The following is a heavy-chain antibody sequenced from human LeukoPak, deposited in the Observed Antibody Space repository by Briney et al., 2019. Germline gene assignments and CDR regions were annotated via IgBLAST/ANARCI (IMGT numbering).Heavy chain of an antibody. CDR1: GGSISSYY. Sequence: SETLSLTCTVSGGSISSYYWSWIRQPPGKGLEWIGYIYYSGSTNYNPSLKSRVTISVDTSKNQFSLKLSSVTAADTAVYYCARSYSSSWLDAFDIWGQGTMVTVSS. V-gene: IGHV4-59*08. D-gene: IGHD6-13*01. J-gene: IGHJ3*02. CDR3: ARSYSSSWLDAFDI. CDR2: IYYSGST.